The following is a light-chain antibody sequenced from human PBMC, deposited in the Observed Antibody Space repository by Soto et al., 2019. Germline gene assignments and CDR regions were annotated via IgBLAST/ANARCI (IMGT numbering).Light chain of an antibody. V-gene: IGKV1-12*01. J-gene: IGKJ4*01. Sequence: DIQMTQSTSSLSASVGDRVTITCRASQRISNWLAWYQQKPGKAPKVLIYEASVLESGVPSRFSGSGSGTDFTFTISSLQPEDFATYYCQQADSFPLTFGGGTKVELK. CDR1: QRISNW. CDR3: QQADSFPLT. CDR2: EAS.